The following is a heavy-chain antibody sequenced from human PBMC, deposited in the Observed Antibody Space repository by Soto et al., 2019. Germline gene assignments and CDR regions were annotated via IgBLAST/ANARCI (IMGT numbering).Heavy chain of an antibody. J-gene: IGHJ6*02. CDR1: GGTFSSYA. CDR3: ARVLSPLGWYYGMDV. V-gene: IGHV1-69*01. CDR2: IIPIFGTA. D-gene: IGHD2-2*01. Sequence: QVQLVQSGAEVKKPGSSVKVSCKASGGTFSSYAISWVRQAPGQGLEWMGGIIPIFGTANYARKFQGRVKITADESTITAYMELSSLRSEDTAVYYCARVLSPLGWYYGMDVWGQGTTVTVSS.